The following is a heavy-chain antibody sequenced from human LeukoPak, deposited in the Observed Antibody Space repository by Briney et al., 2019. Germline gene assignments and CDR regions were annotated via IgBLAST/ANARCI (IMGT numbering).Heavy chain of an antibody. V-gene: IGHV4-34*01. CDR3: ARLEDDSSGYYPY. CDR1: GGSFSGYY. D-gene: IGHD3-22*01. CDR2: INHSGST. Sequence: IPSETLSLTCAVYGGSFSGYYWSWIRQPPGKGLEWIGEINHSGSTNYNPSLKSRVTISVDTSKNQFSLKLNSVTAADTAVYYCARLEDDSSGYYPYWGQGTLVTVSS. J-gene: IGHJ4*02.